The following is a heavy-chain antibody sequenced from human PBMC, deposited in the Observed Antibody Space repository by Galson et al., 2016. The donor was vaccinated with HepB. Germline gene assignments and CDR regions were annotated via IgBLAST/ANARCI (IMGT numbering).Heavy chain of an antibody. CDR3: TSGLVRGVISF. V-gene: IGHV4-31*03. J-gene: IGHJ4*02. CDR2: IFYSGSS. CDR1: GGSISGTGYY. D-gene: IGHD3-10*01. Sequence: TLSLTCTVSGGSISGTGYYWSWIRQHPGKGLEWIGYIFYSGSSYYNPSLKSRVTISVDTSKNQFSLKLSSVTAADTAVYHCTSGLVRGVISFWGQGFLVSVSS.